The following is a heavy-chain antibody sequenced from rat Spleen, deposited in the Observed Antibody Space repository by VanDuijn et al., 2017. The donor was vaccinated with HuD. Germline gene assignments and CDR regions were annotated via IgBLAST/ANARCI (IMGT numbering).Heavy chain of an antibody. D-gene: IGHD1-10*01. CDR2: ISPSGGTT. J-gene: IGHJ3*01. Sequence: EVQLVESGGGLVQPGRSLKLSCVASGFTFNNHWMSWIRQAPGKGLEWVASISPSGGTTYYRDSVKGRFTISRDNAKSTLYLQMNSLRSEDTATYYCAREGYNNWEGGWFAYWGQGTLVTVSS. CDR1: GFTFNNHW. CDR3: AREGYNNWEGGWFAY. V-gene: IGHV5-31*01.